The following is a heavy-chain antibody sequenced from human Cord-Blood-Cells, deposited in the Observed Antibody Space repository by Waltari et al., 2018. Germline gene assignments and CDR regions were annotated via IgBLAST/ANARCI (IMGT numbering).Heavy chain of an antibody. J-gene: IGHJ6*03. CDR1: GYTFTSYA. CDR3: AREYCSSTSCYYYYYYYMDV. CDR2: LNTNLVHP. V-gene: IGHV7-4-1*02. D-gene: IGHD2-2*01. Sequence: QVPLVQSGSELKKPGASVQVSCKASGYTFTSYAMTWVRQATGQGLEWMGWLNTNLVHPAEAQCFTGRFVFSLDTSVSTAYLQISSLKAEDTAVDYCAREYCSSTSCYYYYYYYMDVWGKGTTVTVSS.